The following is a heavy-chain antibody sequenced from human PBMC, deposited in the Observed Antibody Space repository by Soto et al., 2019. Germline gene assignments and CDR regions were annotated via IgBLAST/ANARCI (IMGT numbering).Heavy chain of an antibody. V-gene: IGHV3-23*01. CDR2: ITAGGGT. J-gene: IGHJ4*02. CDR3: AKATGLLVPFDY. Sequence: EVQLLESGGGLVQPGGSLRLSCATSGLTLTSQAMGWVRQAPGKGLEWVSSITAGGGTDYADSVRGRFTTSRDNSKNTLYLQMSSLRAEDTAIYYFAKATGLLVPFDYVGQGILVTGFS. D-gene: IGHD3-10*01. CDR1: GLTLTSQA.